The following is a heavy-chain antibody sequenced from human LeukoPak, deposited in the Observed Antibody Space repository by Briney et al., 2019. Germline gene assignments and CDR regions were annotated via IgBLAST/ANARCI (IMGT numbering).Heavy chain of an antibody. CDR2: INHSGTT. Sequence: SETLSLTCAVYGGSISGYYWSWIRQPPGKGLEWIGDINHSGTTNYNPSLRSRVTIPIDTSKNQFSLKLSSVTAADTAVYYCARGYYDFWSGSNNWFDPWGQGTLVTVSS. D-gene: IGHD3-3*01. CDR1: GGSISGYY. V-gene: IGHV4-34*01. CDR3: ARGYYDFWSGSNNWFDP. J-gene: IGHJ5*02.